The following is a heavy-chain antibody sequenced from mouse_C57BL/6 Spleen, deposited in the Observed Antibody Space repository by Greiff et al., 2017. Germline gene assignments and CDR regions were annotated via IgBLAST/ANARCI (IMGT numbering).Heavy chain of an antibody. CDR1: GYSITSGYY. D-gene: IGHD2-4*01. V-gene: IGHV3-6*01. CDR2: ISYDGSN. CDR3: ARYYDYDGVWYFDV. J-gene: IGHJ1*03. Sequence: VQLKESGPGLVKPSQSLSLTCSVTGYSITSGYYWNWIRQFPGNKLEWMGYISYDGSNNYNPSLKNRISITRDISKNQFFLKLNSVTTEDTATYYCARYYDYDGVWYFDVWGTGTTVTVSS.